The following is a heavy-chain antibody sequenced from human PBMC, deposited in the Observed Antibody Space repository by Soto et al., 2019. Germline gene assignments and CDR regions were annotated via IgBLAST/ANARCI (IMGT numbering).Heavy chain of an antibody. CDR2: IRGSGGST. D-gene: IGHD6-13*01. V-gene: IGHV3-23*01. CDR3: AKEYGSRGGAFDI. CDR1: GFTFSSYA. J-gene: IGHJ3*02. Sequence: EVQLLESGGGLVQPGGSLRLSCAASGFTFSSYAMSWVRQAPGKGLEWVSAIRGSGGSTYYADSVKGRFTISRDNSNNTLQQQMNGLTAEDTAVYYCAKEYGSRGGAFDIWGQGTMVTVSS.